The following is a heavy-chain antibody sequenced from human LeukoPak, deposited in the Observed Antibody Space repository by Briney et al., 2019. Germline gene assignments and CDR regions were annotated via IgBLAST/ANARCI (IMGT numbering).Heavy chain of an antibody. CDR3: ARVPMDPHYYYYYYMDV. J-gene: IGHJ6*03. CDR2: ISSSSSYI. D-gene: IGHD3-10*01. V-gene: IGHV3-21*01. CDR1: GFTFSSYS. Sequence: PGGSLRLSCAASGFTFSSYSMNWVRQAPGKGLEWVSSISSSSSYIYYADSVKGRFTISRDNAKNSLYLQMNSLRAEDTAVYYCARVPMDPHYYYYYYMDVWGKGTTVTVSS.